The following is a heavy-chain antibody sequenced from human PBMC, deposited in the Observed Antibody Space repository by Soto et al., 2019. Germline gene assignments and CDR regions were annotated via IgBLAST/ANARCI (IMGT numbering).Heavy chain of an antibody. V-gene: IGHV4-34*01. J-gene: IGHJ6*02. CDR1: GGSIRGYY. D-gene: IGHD3-10*01. CDR3: ARGRYSYETIYYKFYYSALDV. CDR2: INDNGGT. Sequence: NPSETLSLTCVVYGGSIRGYYWSWIRQSPGKGLEWIGDINDNGGTNYNPSLKSRVTTSLDTSKKQVSLMVSSVTAADAAVYYCARGRYSYETIYYKFYYSALDVWGQGTTVTVSS.